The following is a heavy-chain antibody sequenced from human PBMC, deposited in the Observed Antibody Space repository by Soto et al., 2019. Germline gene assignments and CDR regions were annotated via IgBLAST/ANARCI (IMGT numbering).Heavy chain of an antibody. J-gene: IGHJ6*02. CDR3: ARAHIRFLEWLSTGANYYYGMDV. CDR2: INPSGGST. Sequence: ASVKVSCKASGYTFTSYYMHWVRQAPGQGLEWMGIINPSGGSTSYAQKFQGRVTMTRDTSTSTVYMELSSLRSEDTAVYYCARAHIRFLEWLSTGANYYYGMDVWGQGTMVTVSS. D-gene: IGHD3-3*01. CDR1: GYTFTSYY. V-gene: IGHV1-46*01.